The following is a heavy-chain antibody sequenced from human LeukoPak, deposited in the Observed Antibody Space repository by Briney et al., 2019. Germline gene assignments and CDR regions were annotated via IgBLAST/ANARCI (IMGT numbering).Heavy chain of an antibody. Sequence: SETLPLTCTVSGGSISSYYWRWIRQPAGKGLEWIGRIYTSGSTNYNPSLKSRATMAGDTSKNQFSLKLSSVTAADTAVYYCARDEITIFGVGWGQGTLVTVSS. D-gene: IGHD3-3*01. CDR3: ARDEITIFGVG. CDR1: GGSISSYY. CDR2: IYTSGST. V-gene: IGHV4-4*07. J-gene: IGHJ4*02.